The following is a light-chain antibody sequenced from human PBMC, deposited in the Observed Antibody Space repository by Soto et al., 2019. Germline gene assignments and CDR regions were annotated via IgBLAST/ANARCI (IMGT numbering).Light chain of an antibody. CDR1: KIGSKS. Sequence: SYELTQPPSGSVAPGKTARITCGGNKIGSKSVHWYQQKPGQAPVLVISYDSDRPSGIPERFSGSNSGNTATLTISRVEAGDEADYFCQVWDSSSDQPVFGTGTKVTVL. J-gene: IGLJ1*01. V-gene: IGLV3-21*04. CDR2: YDS. CDR3: QVWDSSSDQPV.